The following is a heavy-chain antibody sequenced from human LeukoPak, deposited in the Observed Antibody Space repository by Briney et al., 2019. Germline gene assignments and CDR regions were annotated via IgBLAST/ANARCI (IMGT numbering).Heavy chain of an antibody. CDR3: ARVFRFLEWSHLWFDP. CDR2: FFYSGST. V-gene: IGHV4-59*01. Sequence: SETLSLTCTVSGASINKYYWNWVRQPPGKGLEWIGYFFYSGSTRYNPSLKSRVTISVDTSKNQFSLKLSSVTAADTAVYYCARVFRFLEWSHLWFDPWGQGTLVTVSS. D-gene: IGHD3-3*01. J-gene: IGHJ5*02. CDR1: GASINKYY.